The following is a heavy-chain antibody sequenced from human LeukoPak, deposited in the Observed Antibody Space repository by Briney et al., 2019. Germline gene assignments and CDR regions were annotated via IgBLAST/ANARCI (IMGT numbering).Heavy chain of an antibody. CDR3: ARVLLWFGEFNQGFDY. CDR1: GFTFSSYS. Sequence: GGSLRLSCAASGFTFSSYSMTWVRQAPGKGLEWVSSISNSSSYIYYADSVKGRFTISRDNAKNSLYLQMNSLRAEDTAVYYCARVLLWFGEFNQGFDYWGQGTLVTVSS. D-gene: IGHD3-10*01. CDR2: ISNSSSYI. V-gene: IGHV3-21*01. J-gene: IGHJ4*02.